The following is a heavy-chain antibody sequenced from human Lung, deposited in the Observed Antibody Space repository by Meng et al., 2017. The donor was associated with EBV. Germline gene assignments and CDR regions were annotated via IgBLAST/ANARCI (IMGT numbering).Heavy chain of an antibody. D-gene: IGHD3-22*01. Sequence: VQLVASRYELKDPVDVVKVYCRSSGYTFTSYCMNWVRQAPVQGIEWMRWINTNTGNPTYAQGITGRFVFSLDTSVSTAYLQISSLKAEDTAVSYCARGDYYDSSNLDYGGQGTLVTVSS. CDR3: ARGDYYDSSNLDY. V-gene: IGHV7-4-1*02. CDR1: GYTFTSYC. CDR2: INTNTGNP. J-gene: IGHJ4*02.